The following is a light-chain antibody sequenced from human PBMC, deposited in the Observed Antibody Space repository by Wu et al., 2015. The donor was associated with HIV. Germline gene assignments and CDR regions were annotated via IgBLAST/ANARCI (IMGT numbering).Light chain of an antibody. CDR3: QQYISPSAPT. J-gene: IGKJ4*01. V-gene: IGKV1-5*03. CDR1: QSISPW. Sequence: DIQMTQSPSTLSASVGDRVTITCRASQSISPWLAWYQMKPGKPPKVLIYKASRLESGVPSRFSGSGSGTEFTLTISSLQPDDFATYYCQQYISPSAPTFGGGTKVEVK. CDR2: KAS.